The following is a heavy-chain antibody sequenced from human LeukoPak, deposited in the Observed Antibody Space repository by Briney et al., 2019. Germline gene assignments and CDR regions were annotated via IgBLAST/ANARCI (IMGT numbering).Heavy chain of an antibody. J-gene: IGHJ4*02. D-gene: IGHD3-22*01. CDR2: IRSSGSTS. CDR1: GFTFSDYY. CDR3: ARAYYYDSSGSFDY. V-gene: IGHV3-11*04. Sequence: GGSLRLSCAASGFTFSDYYMSWIRQAPGKRLEWVSYIRSSGSTSYYADSVKGRFTIARDNAKNSLYLQMNSLRAEDTAVYYCARAYYYDSSGSFDYWGQGTLVTVSS.